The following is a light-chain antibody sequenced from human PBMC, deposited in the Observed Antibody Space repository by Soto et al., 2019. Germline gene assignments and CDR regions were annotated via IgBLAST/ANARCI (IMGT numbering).Light chain of an antibody. CDR3: QQRSNSFT. J-gene: IGKJ3*01. Sequence: EIVLTQSRATLSLSPGERATLSFRASQSVSSYLAWYQQKPGQAPRLLIYDAPNRATGIPARFSGSGSGTDFALPISSLEPEDFAVYYCQQRSNSFTFGPGSKVD. CDR1: QSVSSY. CDR2: DAP. V-gene: IGKV3-11*01.